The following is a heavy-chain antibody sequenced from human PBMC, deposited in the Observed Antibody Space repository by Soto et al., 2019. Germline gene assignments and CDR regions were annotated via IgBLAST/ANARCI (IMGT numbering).Heavy chain of an antibody. Sequence: SVKVSCKASGGTFSSYTISWVRQAPGQGLEWMGRIIPILGIANYAQKFQGRVTITADKSTSTAYMELSSLRSEDTAVYYCAREVGYSYGTYYYYYYMDVWGKGTTVTVSS. V-gene: IGHV1-69*04. CDR1: GGTFSSYT. CDR2: IIPILGIA. CDR3: AREVGYSYGTYYYYYYMDV. J-gene: IGHJ6*03. D-gene: IGHD5-18*01.